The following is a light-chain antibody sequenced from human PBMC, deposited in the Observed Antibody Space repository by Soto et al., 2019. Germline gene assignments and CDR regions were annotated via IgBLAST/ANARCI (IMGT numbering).Light chain of an antibody. CDR3: QVYGSSPKT. CDR2: GAS. CDR1: QSVSRY. V-gene: IGKV3-20*01. Sequence: EIELTQSPATLSLSPGERATLSCRASQSVSRYLAWYQQKPGQAPTLLIHGASTRAAGIPDRFSGSGFGTDFTLTISRLEPEDFAVYYCQVYGSSPKTFGQGTKVDIK. J-gene: IGKJ1*01.